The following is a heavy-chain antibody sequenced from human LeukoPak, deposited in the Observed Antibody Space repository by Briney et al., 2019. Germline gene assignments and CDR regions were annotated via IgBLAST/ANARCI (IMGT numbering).Heavy chain of an antibody. J-gene: IGHJ6*02. CDR3: ARARMRSGSYYRLDYYYGMDV. D-gene: IGHD3-10*01. Sequence: PGGSRRLACVVAGLSFDDYGMSWVRQAPGNGLEWVSGINWNGSSTGYADSVKGRFTISRDNAKNSLYLQMNSLRAEDTALYHCARARMRSGSYYRLDYYYGMDVWGQGTTVTVSS. CDR1: GLSFDDYG. CDR2: INWNGSST. V-gene: IGHV3-20*01.